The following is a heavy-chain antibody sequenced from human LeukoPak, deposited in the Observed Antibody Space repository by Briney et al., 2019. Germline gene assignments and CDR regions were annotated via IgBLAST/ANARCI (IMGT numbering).Heavy chain of an antibody. V-gene: IGHV4-39*01. J-gene: IGHJ4*02. CDR1: GVSISSSNSY. Sequence: SETLSLTCTVSGVSISSSNSYWGWIRQPPGKGLEWIGSIYYTGNTYYNASLKSRVTISIDTSNNQISLRLISVTATDTAVYYCARHPVVSRNFDYWGQGTLVTVSS. CDR3: ARHPVVSRNFDY. D-gene: IGHD2-8*02. CDR2: IYYTGNT.